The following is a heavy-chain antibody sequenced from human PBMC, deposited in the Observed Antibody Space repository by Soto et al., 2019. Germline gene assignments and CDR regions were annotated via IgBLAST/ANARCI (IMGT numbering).Heavy chain of an antibody. CDR3: ARDLRYSSSSGYYYGMDV. CDR2: IIPIFGTA. D-gene: IGHD6-6*01. Sequence: SVKVSCKASAGTFSSYAISWVRQAPGQGLEWMGGIIPIFGTANYAQKFQGRVTITADESTSTAYMELSSLRSEDTAVYYCARDLRYSSSSGYYYGMDVWGQGTTVTVSS. J-gene: IGHJ6*02. V-gene: IGHV1-69*13. CDR1: AGTFSSYA.